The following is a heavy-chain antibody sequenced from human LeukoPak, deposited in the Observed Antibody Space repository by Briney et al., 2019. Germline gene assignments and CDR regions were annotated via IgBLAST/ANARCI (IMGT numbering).Heavy chain of an antibody. J-gene: IGHJ4*02. V-gene: IGHV4-38-2*02. CDR2: ISHSGST. Sequence: PSETLSLTCTVSGYSISSGYYWGWIRQPPGKGLKWLGSISHSGSTYYNPSLKSRVTISVDTSKNQFSLKLSSLTAADTAVYYCARLRRSRLAEFDYWGQGTLVTVSS. CDR1: GYSISSGYY. D-gene: IGHD3-3*02. CDR3: ARLRRSRLAEFDY.